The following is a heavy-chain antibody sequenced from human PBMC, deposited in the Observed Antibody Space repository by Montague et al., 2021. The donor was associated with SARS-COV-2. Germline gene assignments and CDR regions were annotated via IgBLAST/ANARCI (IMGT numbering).Heavy chain of an antibody. V-gene: IGHV4-38-2*01. CDR1: GYAVTSAYY. Sequence: SETLSLTCSVSGYAVTSAYYWGWIRQPPGKGLEWIGTIYHNGATYYNPSLKSRASTSVDTSKNQFSLKLTSMTAADTAMYYCAGIIPRVVRGGPPSPKFLDLWGQGTLVTVSS. CDR2: IYHNGAT. J-gene: IGHJ5*02. D-gene: IGHD3-10*01. CDR3: AGIIPRVVRGGPPSPKFLDL.